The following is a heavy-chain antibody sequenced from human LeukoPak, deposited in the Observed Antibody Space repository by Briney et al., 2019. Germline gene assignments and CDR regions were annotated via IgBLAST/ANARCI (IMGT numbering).Heavy chain of an antibody. V-gene: IGHV3-48*03. CDR1: GFTFSSYE. CDR3: ARNRGEPLDY. CDR2: ISSSGSTI. J-gene: IGHJ4*02. D-gene: IGHD4-17*01. Sequence: PGGSLRLSCAASGFTFSSYEMNWVRQAPGKGLEWVSYISSSGSTIYYADSVKGRFTISRDDAKNSLYLQMNSLRAEDTAVYYCARNRGEPLDYWGQGTLVTVSS.